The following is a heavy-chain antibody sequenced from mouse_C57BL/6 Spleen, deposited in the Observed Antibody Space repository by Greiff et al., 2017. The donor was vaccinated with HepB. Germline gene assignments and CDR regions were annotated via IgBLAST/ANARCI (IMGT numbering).Heavy chain of an antibody. CDR3: ARSRVYGSFDY. CDR1: GYTFTSYW. D-gene: IGHD1-1*01. V-gene: IGHV1-69*01. Sequence: VQLQQPGAELVMPGASVKLSCKASGYTFTSYWMHWVKQRPGQGLEWIGEIDPSDSYTNYNQKFKGKSTLTVDKSSSTAYMQLSSLTSEDSAVYYCARSRVYGSFDYCGQGTTLTVSS. CDR2: IDPSDSYT. J-gene: IGHJ2*01.